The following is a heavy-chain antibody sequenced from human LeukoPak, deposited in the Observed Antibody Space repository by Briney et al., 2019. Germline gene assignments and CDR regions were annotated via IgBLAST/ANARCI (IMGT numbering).Heavy chain of an antibody. CDR2: IYSGGST. J-gene: IGHJ5*02. CDR3: ARDYYDSSGYSNWFDP. CDR1: GFTVSSNY. V-gene: IGHV3-53*01. D-gene: IGHD3-22*01. Sequence: GGSLRLSCAASGFTVSSNYMSWVRQAPGKGLEWVSVIYSGGSTYYADSMKGRFTISRDNSKNTLYLQMNSLRAEDTAVYYCARDYYDSSGYSNWFDPWGQGTLVTVSS.